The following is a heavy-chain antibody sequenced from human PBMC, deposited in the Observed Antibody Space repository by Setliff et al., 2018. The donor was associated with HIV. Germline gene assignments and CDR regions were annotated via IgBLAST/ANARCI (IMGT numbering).Heavy chain of an antibody. V-gene: IGHV3-9*01. CDR2: TGWSGSTA. Sequence: GGSLRLSCRVSGFTFKDYAMHWVRQGPGKGLEWVASTGWSGSTAEYADSVRGRFPISRDNAKASLYLQMNSLRLEDTALYFCIKDGTVLGRDYFYLDAWGKGTMVTVSS. CDR1: GFTFKDYA. D-gene: IGHD1-1*01. CDR3: IKDGTVLGRDYFYLDA. J-gene: IGHJ6*03.